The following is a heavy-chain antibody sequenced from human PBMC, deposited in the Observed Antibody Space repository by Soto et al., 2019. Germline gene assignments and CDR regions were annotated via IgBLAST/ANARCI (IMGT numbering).Heavy chain of an antibody. Sequence: SETLSLTCAVSGGSISSSSYYWGWIRQPPGKGLEWIGSIYYSGSTYYTSSLQSRVAISVDTSKNQFSLKLNSVTAADTAVYYCARRTVNIRTFYSGLKTHCFDYWGQGTLVTVSS. D-gene: IGHD6-19*01. CDR1: GGSISSSSYY. V-gene: IGHV4-39*01. J-gene: IGHJ4*02. CDR2: IYYSGST. CDR3: ARRTVNIRTFYSGLKTHCFDY.